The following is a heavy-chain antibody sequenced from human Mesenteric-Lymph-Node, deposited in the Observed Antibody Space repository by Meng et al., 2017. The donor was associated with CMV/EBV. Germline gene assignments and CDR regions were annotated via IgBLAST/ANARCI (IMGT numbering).Heavy chain of an antibody. D-gene: IGHD3-3*01. CDR3: ATRTRSNY. CDR1: GFTFSSYE. V-gene: IGHV3-48*03. Sequence: GESLKISCAASGFTFSSYEMNWVRQAPGKGLEWLSYISSGGNTSYYADSVKGRFTISRDNSKNTLYLQMNSLRAEDTAVYYCATRTRSNYWGQGTLVTVSS. CDR2: ISSGGNTS. J-gene: IGHJ4*02.